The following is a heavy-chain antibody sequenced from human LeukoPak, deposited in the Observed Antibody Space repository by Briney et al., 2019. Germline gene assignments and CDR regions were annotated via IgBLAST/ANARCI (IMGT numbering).Heavy chain of an antibody. CDR1: GFTFSTYS. CDR2: ISSSRSTI. V-gene: IGHV3-48*01. J-gene: IGHJ4*02. D-gene: IGHD2-2*01. Sequence: PGGSLRLSCAASGFTFSTYSMNWVRQAPGKGLECISYISSSRSTIYYAASVKGRFTISRDNAKNSLYLQMNSLRAGDTAVYYCARVRGDIVVVPAAMHFDYWGQGTLVTVSS. CDR3: ARVRGDIVVVPAAMHFDY.